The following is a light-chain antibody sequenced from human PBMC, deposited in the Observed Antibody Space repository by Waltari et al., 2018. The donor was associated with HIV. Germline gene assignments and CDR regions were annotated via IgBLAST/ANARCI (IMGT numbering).Light chain of an antibody. CDR1: ALPKQY. CDR2: KDR. J-gene: IGLJ3*02. Sequence: SYELTQPPSVSVSPGQTARITCSGDALPKQYASWYQQKAGQAPVLVIYKDRERPSGIPGRFSGSSSGTTVTLTISGVQAEDEADYYCESVDSSLWVFGGGTKLTVL. CDR3: ESVDSSLWV. V-gene: IGLV3-25*03.